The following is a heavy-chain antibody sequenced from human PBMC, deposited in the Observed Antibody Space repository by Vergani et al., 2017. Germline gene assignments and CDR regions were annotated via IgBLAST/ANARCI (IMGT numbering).Heavy chain of an antibody. CDR1: GFTFSSYG. V-gene: IGHV3-33*02. CDR2: IGYDGSNT. D-gene: IGHD3-22*01. J-gene: IGHJ4*02. Sequence: QVQLVESGGGVVLPGRSLRLSCAASGFTFSSYGMHWVRQAPGKGLEWVAVIGYDGSNTYYADSVKGRFTVSRDNSRNTLFLQMNSLRVEDTAVYYCARSRYDSSGFSTIFRYWGQGTRVTVS. CDR3: ARSRYDSSGFSTIFRY.